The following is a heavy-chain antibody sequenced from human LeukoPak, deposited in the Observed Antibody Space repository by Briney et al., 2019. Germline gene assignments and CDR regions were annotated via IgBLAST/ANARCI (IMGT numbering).Heavy chain of an antibody. J-gene: IGHJ5*02. V-gene: IGHV1-2*02. CDR3: ARAGIAAAGGYNWFDP. CDR1: GYTFTGYY. D-gene: IGHD6-13*01. Sequence: ASVKVSCKASGYTFTGYYMHWVRQAPGQGLEWMGWINPNSGGTNYAQKFQGGVTMTRDTSISTAYMELSRLRSDDTAVYYCARAGIAAAGGYNWFDPWGQGTLVTVSS. CDR2: INPNSGGT.